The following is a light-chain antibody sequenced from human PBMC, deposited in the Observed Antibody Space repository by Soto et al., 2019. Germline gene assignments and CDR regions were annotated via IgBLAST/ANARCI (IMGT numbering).Light chain of an antibody. J-gene: IGLJ1*01. CDR1: SSDVGSYNL. CDR3: CSYAGSSTLV. CDR2: EGS. Sequence: VLTQPASVSGSPGQSITISCTGTSSDVGSYNLVSWYQQHPGKAPKLMIYEGSKRPSGVSNRFSGSKSGNTASLTISGLQAEDEADYYCCSYAGSSTLVFGTGTKVTVL. V-gene: IGLV2-23*01.